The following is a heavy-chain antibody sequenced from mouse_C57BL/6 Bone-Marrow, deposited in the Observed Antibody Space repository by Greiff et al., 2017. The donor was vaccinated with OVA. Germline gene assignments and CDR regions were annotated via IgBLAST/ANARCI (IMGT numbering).Heavy chain of an antibody. D-gene: IGHD2-5*01. CDR1: GYTFTDYN. CDR3: ARWDYSNYDYAMDY. V-gene: IGHV1-18*01. Sequence: VQLKQSGPELVKPGASVKIPCKASGYTFTDYNMDWVKQSHGKSLEWIGDINPNNGGTIYNQKFKGKATLTVDKSSSTAYMELRSLTSEDTAVYYCARWDYSNYDYAMDYWGQGTSVTVSS. J-gene: IGHJ4*01. CDR2: INPNNGGT.